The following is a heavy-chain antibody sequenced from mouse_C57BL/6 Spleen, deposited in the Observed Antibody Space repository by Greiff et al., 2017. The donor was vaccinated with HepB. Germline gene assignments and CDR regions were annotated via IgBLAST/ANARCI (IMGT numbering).Heavy chain of an antibody. D-gene: IGHD1-1*01. V-gene: IGHV1-81*01. CDR3: ARVTTVVAHGDY. J-gene: IGHJ2*01. CDR1: GYTFTSYG. CDR2: IYPRSGNT. Sequence: VKLMESGAELARPGASVKLSCKASGYTFTSYGISWVKQRTGQGLEWIGEIYPRSGNTYYNEKFKGKATLTADKSSSTAYMELRSLTSEDSAVYFCARVTTVVAHGDYWGQGTTLTVSS.